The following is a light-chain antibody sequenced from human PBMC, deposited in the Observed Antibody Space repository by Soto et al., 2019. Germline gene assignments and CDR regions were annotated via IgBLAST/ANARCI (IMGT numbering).Light chain of an antibody. Sequence: EIQVTQSPSSVSASVGDRVTITCRASQAFSNLLAWYQQKPGKAPKLLIYGASTLQGGVPSRFSGSESGTDFTLTISSVQPEDFATYYCQQATTFPLTFGGGTKVDI. J-gene: IGKJ4*01. CDR3: QQATTFPLT. V-gene: IGKV1-12*01. CDR2: GAS. CDR1: QAFSNL.